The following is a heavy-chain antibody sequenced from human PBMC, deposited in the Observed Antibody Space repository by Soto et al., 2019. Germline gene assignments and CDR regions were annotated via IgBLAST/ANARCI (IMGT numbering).Heavy chain of an antibody. J-gene: IGHJ5*02. D-gene: IGHD6-19*01. CDR2: IYPGDSDT. Sequence: PGESLNISCKGSGYSFTSYWIGLVRHMPGKGLEWMGIIYPGDSDTRYSPSFQGQVTISADKSISAAYLQWSSLKATYTAMYYCARKRLASTNWFDPGGQGTLVTVSS. V-gene: IGHV5-51*01. CDR3: ARKRLASTNWFDP. CDR1: GYSFTSYW.